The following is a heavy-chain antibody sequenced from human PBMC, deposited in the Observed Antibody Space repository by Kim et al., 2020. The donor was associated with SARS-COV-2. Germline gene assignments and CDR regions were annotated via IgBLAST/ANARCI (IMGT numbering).Heavy chain of an antibody. CDR2: ISSSSSYI. D-gene: IGHD3-3*01. CDR3: ARDGTYYDFWSAIPHRGYFDY. J-gene: IGHJ4*02. Sequence: GWSLRLSCAASGFTFSSYSMNWVRQAPGKGLEWVSSISSSSSYIYYADSVKGRFTISRDNAKNSLYLQMNSLRAEDTAVYYCARDGTYYDFWSAIPHRGYFDYWGQGTLVTVSS. CDR1: GFTFSSYS. V-gene: IGHV3-21*01.